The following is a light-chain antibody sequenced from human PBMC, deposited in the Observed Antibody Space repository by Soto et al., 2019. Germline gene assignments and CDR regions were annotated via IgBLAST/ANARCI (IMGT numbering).Light chain of an antibody. V-gene: IGLV2-14*01. CDR3: ISYTGSSTSYV. CDR2: EVT. Sequence: QSVLTQPASVSESPGQSITISCSGTSSDVGSYNHVAWYQQFPGKTPKLIIYEVTYRPSGVSHRFSASKSGNTASLTISGLQAEDEADYYCISYTGSSTSYVFGTGTKVTVL. J-gene: IGLJ1*01. CDR1: SSDVGSYNH.